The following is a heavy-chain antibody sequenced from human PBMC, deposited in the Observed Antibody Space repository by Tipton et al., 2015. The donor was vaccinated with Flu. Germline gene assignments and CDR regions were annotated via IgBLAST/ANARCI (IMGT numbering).Heavy chain of an antibody. D-gene: IGHD3-22*01. Sequence: TLSLTRTVSGGSIRSNNCNWGWLRQPPGKGLEWIGSVNYGGGTSYNPSLESRLTISLDTPKNHFSLRLSSVTAADTAVYYCATRRDYYDSSEFDYWGQGALVTVSS. J-gene: IGHJ4*02. V-gene: IGHV4-39*07. CDR1: GGSIRSNNCN. CDR2: VNYGGGT. CDR3: ATRRDYYDSSEFDY.